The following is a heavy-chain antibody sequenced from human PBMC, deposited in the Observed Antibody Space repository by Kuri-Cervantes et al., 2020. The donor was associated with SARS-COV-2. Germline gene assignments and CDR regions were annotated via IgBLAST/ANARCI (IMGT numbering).Heavy chain of an antibody. D-gene: IGHD3-3*01. CDR3: ARRLEYDFWSGPLDAFDI. CDR2: ISSSGSTI. CDR1: GGTFSSYE. J-gene: IGHJ3*02. V-gene: IGHV3-48*03. Sequence: GGSLSLSCAASGGTFSSYEINWSCQAHGTGLEWVSYISSSGSTIYYADTVKGRFTISTDNGQNSLYLQTNSLRAEDTAVEYCARRLEYDFWSGPLDAFDIWGQGSVVTVSS.